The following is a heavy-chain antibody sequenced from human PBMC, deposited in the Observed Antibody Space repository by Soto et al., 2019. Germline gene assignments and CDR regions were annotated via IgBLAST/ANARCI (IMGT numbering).Heavy chain of an antibody. V-gene: IGHV5-51*01. J-gene: IGHJ6*02. CDR2: IYPGDSET. CDR1: GYTFTNYW. CDR3: AASIFYYGMDV. Sequence: PGESLKISCKGSGYTFTNYWIGWVRQMPGKGLEWMGIIYPGDSETKYNTSFQGQVTISADKSITTTYLQWSSLKASDTAIYYCAASIFYYGMDVWGQGTTVTVSS.